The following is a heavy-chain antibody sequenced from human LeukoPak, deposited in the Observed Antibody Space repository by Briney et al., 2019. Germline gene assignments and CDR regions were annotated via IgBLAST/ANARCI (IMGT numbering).Heavy chain of an antibody. CDR3: ARFLSSTRKAYGMDV. CDR1: GGSISSGGYY. D-gene: IGHD2-2*01. Sequence: SQTLSLTCTVSGGSISSGGYYWSWIRQHPGKGLEWIGYIYYSGSTYYNPSLKSRVTISVDTSKNQFSLKLSSVTAADTAVHYCARFLSSTRKAYGMDVWGQGTTVTVSS. CDR2: IYYSGST. V-gene: IGHV4-31*03. J-gene: IGHJ6*02.